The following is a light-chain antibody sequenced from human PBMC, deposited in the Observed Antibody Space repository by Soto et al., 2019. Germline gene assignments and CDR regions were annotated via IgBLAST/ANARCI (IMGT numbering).Light chain of an antibody. V-gene: IGKV1-5*03. J-gene: IGKJ1*01. CDR1: QSISTW. Sequence: DIQMTQSPSALSGSVGERVIITCRASQSISTWLAWYQQKPGKAPKLLIYKASSLESGVPSRFSGSGSGTEFTLTISSLQPDDFATYYCQQYNSYPWTFGQGTKVDIK. CDR2: KAS. CDR3: QQYNSYPWT.